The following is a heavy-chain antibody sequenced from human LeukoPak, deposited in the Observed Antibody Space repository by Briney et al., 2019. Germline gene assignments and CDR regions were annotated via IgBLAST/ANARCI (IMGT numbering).Heavy chain of an antibody. J-gene: IGHJ4*02. CDR2: ISGREDTT. D-gene: IGHD3-9*01. V-gene: IGHV3-23*01. Sequence: GWSLRLSCAASGFTVTNYAMYWVRQAPGKGLECVSAISGREDTTYYADSVEGRFTISRDTSKNTLFLQMNSLRAEDTAVYYCAKWGDYDILTGYYDPDYWGQGTLVTVSS. CDR3: AKWGDYDILTGYYDPDY. CDR1: GFTVTNYA.